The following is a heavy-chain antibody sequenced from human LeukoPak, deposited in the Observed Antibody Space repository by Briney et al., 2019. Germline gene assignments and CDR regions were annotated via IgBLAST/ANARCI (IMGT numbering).Heavy chain of an antibody. D-gene: IGHD5-24*01. V-gene: IGHV3-53*05. CDR3: ARGGDGYNYAFDM. J-gene: IGHJ3*02. CDR1: GFTVSSNY. CDR2: LFSGGTT. Sequence: GGSLRLSCAASGFTVSSNYMSWVRQAPGKGLEWVSLLFSGGTTYYADSVKGRFTISRDNSKITLYLQMNSLRAEDTAVYYCARGGDGYNYAFDMWGQGTMVTVSS.